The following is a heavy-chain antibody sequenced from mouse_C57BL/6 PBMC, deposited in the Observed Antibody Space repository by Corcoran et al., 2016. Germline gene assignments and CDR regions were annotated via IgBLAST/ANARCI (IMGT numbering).Heavy chain of an antibody. J-gene: IGHJ2*01. D-gene: IGHD2-1*01. CDR3: ATLYYGNYPY. V-gene: IGHV1-26*01. CDR2: INPNNGGT. CDR1: GYTFTDYY. Sequence: EVQLQQSGPELVKPGASVKISCKASGYTFTDYYMNWVKQSHGKSLEWIGDINPNNGGTSYNQKFKGKATLTVDKSSSTAYMELRSLTSEDSAVYYCATLYYGNYPYWGQGTTLTVSS.